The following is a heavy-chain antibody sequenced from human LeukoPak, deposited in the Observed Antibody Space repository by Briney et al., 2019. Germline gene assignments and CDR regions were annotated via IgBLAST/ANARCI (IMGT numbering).Heavy chain of an antibody. V-gene: IGHV3-23*01. J-gene: IGHJ4*02. CDR1: GLAFSAYK. D-gene: IGHD3-9*01. Sequence: GGSMRLSCAASGLAFSAYKMHWVRQAPRKGLEWVSAISSGGGNTYYTDSVKGRFTISRDNSKNTLYLQMNNLRAEDTAVYYCAKGDDFLTSWGQGTLVTVSS. CDR2: ISSGGGNT. CDR3: AKGDDFLTS.